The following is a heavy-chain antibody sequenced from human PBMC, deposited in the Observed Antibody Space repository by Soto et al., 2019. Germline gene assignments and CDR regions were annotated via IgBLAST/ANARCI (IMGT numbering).Heavy chain of an antibody. V-gene: IGHV3-33*01. J-gene: IGHJ4*02. CDR1: GFMFSNHG. CDR2: IWSDGNNR. D-gene: IGHD1-1*01. CDR3: VRGDNWNDEASDY. Sequence: ESGGGVVQPGRSLRLSCAASGFMFSNHGMHWVRQAPGNGLEWVAVIWSDGNNRYYADSVKGRFTISRDNSKNTLYLQMNSLRAEDTAVYYCVRGDNWNDEASDYWGQGTLVTVSS.